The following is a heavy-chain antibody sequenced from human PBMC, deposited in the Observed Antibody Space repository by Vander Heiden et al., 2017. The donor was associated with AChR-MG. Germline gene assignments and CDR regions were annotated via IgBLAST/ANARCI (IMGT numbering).Heavy chain of an antibody. CDR2: INHSGST. CDR1: GGSFSGYS. Sequence: QVQLQQWGAGLLKPSETLSLTCAVYGGSFSGYSWSWIRQPPGKGLEWIGEINHSGSTNYNPSLKSRVTISVDTSKNQFSLKLSSVTAADTAVYYCARRKLMVYAIFDYYGMDVWGQGTTVTVSS. CDR3: ARRKLMVYAIFDYYGMDV. D-gene: IGHD2-8*01. J-gene: IGHJ6*02. V-gene: IGHV4-34*01.